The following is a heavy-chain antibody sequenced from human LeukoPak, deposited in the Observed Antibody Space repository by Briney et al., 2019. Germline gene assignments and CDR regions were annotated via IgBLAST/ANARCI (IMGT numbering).Heavy chain of an antibody. CDR1: GFTFSSND. V-gene: IGHV3-13*04. J-gene: IGHJ4*02. Sequence: GGSQRLSCAASGFTFSSNDMHWVRQPTGKSLEWVSGIGFGGDTYYSGSVKGRFTISRDNAKNSLYLQMNSLRAGDTAVYYCTRGGRSAPFDYWGQGTLVTVSS. D-gene: IGHD1-26*01. CDR2: IGFGGDT. CDR3: TRGGRSAPFDY.